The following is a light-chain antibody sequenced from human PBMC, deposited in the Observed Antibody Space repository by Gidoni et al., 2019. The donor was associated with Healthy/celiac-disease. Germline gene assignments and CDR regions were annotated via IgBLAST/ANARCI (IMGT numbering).Light chain of an antibody. CDR2: YAS. CDR3: QQYNSYSQWT. CDR1: QSIRSW. Sequence: DIQMTQSPSTLSASVGDRVTITCRASQSIRSWLAWYQQKPGKAPKLLIYYASSLESGVPSRFSGSGSGTEFTLTISSLQPDDFATYYCQQYNSYSQWTFGQGTKLEIK. V-gene: IGKV1-5*01. J-gene: IGKJ1*01.